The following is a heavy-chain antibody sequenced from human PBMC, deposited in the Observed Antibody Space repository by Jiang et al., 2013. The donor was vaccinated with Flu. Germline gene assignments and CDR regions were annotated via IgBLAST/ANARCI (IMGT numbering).Heavy chain of an antibody. CDR2: IDWDDDK. Sequence: KPTQTLTLTCTFSGFSLSTSGMCVSWIRQPPGKALEWLALIDWDDDKYYSTSLKTRLTISKDTSKNQVVLTMTNMDPVDTATYYCARTQSAVGATIYYGMDVWGQGTTVTVSS. J-gene: IGHJ6*02. CDR3: ARTQSAVGATIYYGMDV. CDR1: GFSLSTSGMC. V-gene: IGHV2-70*01. D-gene: IGHD1-26*01.